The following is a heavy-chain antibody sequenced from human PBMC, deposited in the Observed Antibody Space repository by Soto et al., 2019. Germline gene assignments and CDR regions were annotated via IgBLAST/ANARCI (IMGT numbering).Heavy chain of an antibody. Sequence: QITLKESGPPLVKPTQTLTVTCSFSGFSLSTSGVGVAWIRQPPGKALEWLSLIYWDGDKRFSPFLKSRLTISKXXSENQVVLTLRNMDPVDTATYYCAHKGGRGAAMDVWGQGTTVTVSS. CDR2: IYWDGDK. CDR1: GFSLSTSGVG. CDR3: AHKGGRGAAMDV. J-gene: IGHJ6*02. V-gene: IGHV2-5*02. D-gene: IGHD2-15*01.